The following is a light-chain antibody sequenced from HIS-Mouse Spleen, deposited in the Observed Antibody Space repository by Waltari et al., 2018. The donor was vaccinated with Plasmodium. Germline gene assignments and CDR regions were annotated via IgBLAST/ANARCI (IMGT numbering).Light chain of an antibody. CDR3: YSTDSSGNHRV. J-gene: IGLJ3*02. Sequence: SYELTQPPAVSLSPGQTARITYSGNAWPKQYAYWYQQKSGQAPVLVIYEDSKRPSGIPERFSGSSSGTMATLTISGAQVEDEADYYCYSTDSSGNHRVFGGGTKLTVL. CDR2: EDS. V-gene: IGLV3-10*01. CDR1: AWPKQY.